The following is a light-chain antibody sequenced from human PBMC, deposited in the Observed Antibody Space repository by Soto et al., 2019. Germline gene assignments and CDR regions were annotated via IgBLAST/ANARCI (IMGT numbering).Light chain of an antibody. V-gene: IGKV3-15*01. Sequence: EIVMTQSPATLSVSPGGRATLSCRASQSITSNLAWYQQKPGQAPRLLIYTASTRATDIPARFGGSGSGTEFTLTISSLQSEDFAVYYCQQYNNWPRTFGQGTKVEI. J-gene: IGKJ1*01. CDR1: QSITSN. CDR3: QQYNNWPRT. CDR2: TAS.